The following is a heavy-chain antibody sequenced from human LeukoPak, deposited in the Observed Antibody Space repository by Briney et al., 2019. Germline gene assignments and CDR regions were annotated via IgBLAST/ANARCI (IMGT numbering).Heavy chain of an antibody. CDR3: ARHPSAVAGKTFDY. Sequence: SETLSLTCAVSGGSFSAYYWTWIRQPPGKGLEWIGYIYYSGSTNYNPSLKSRVTISVDTSKNQFSLKLSSVTAADTAVYYCARHPSAVAGKTFDYWGQGTLVTVSS. D-gene: IGHD6-19*01. V-gene: IGHV4-59*08. J-gene: IGHJ4*02. CDR2: IYYSGST. CDR1: GGSFSAYY.